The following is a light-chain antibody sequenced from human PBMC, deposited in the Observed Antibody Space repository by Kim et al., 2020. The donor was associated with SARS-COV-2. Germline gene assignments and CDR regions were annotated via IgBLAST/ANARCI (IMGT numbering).Light chain of an antibody. CDR1: SSDVGNYNF. J-gene: IGLJ3*02. CDR3: SSYTTSGTVV. V-gene: IGLV2-14*03. CDR2: DVS. Sequence: QSALIQPASVSGSPGQSIAISCTGTSSDVGNYNFVSWYQQHPGKAPKLMIYDVSNRPSGVSNRFSGSKSGNTASLTISGLQAEDEADYYCSSYTTSGTVVFGGGNQLNVL.